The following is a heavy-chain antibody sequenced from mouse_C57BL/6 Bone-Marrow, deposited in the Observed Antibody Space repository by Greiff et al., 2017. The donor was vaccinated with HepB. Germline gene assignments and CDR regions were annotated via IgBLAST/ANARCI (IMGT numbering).Heavy chain of an antibody. CDR2: IDPENGDT. CDR1: GFNIKDDY. J-gene: IGHJ1*03. V-gene: IGHV14-4*01. CDR3: TTKAYYSNYWYFDV. D-gene: IGHD2-5*01. Sequence: VQLKQSGAELVRPGASVKLSCTASGFNIKDDYMHWVKQRPEQGLEWIGWIDPENGDTEYASKFQGKATITADTSSNTAYLQLSSLTSEDTAVYYCTTKAYYSNYWYFDVWGTGTTVTVSS.